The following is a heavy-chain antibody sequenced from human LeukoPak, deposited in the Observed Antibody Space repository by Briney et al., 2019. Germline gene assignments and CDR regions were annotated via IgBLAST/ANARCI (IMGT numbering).Heavy chain of an antibody. D-gene: IGHD2-21*01. V-gene: IGHV3-23*01. J-gene: IGHJ4*02. CDR1: GFTFSSYG. Sequence: PGGSLRLSCAASGFTFSSYGMTWVRQAPGKGLEWVSSIGGSGLDTYYPDSVKGRFFISRDNAKGTLYFQKNSLGAEDTAVYFCAKEGVILGPSHFDHWGQGTLVTVSS. CDR3: AKEGVILGPSHFDH. CDR2: IGGSGLDT.